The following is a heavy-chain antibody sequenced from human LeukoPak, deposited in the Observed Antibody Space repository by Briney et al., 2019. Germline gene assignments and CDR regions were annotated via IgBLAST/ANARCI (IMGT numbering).Heavy chain of an antibody. CDR3: AKDLHYYVAMDV. V-gene: IGHV3-23*01. Sequence: GGSLRPSCAASGFTLSNYAMSWVRQAPGKGLEWVSTIRGSGGNTYYADSVKGRFAISRDNSQSTVFLQMNSLRAEDTALYYCAKDLHYYVAMDVWGQGTAVTVSS. CDR1: GFTLSNYA. D-gene: IGHD3-10*02. CDR2: IRGSGGNT. J-gene: IGHJ6*02.